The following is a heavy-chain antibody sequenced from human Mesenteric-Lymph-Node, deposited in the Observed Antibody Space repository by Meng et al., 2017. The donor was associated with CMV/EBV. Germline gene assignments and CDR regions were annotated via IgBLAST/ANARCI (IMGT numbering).Heavy chain of an antibody. Sequence: SETLSLTCTVSGGSISSGDYYWSWIRQPPGKGLEWIGYIYYSGSTYYDASLKSRVTISVDTSKNQFFLRLNSVTAADTAVYCCARYIVAGDYYYGMDVWGQGTTVTVSS. D-gene: IGHD2-15*01. CDR3: ARYIVAGDYYYGMDV. CDR2: IYYSGST. V-gene: IGHV4-30-4*08. J-gene: IGHJ6*02. CDR1: GGSISSGDYY.